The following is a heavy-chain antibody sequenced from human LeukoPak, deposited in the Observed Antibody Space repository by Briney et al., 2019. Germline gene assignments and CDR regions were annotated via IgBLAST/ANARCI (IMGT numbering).Heavy chain of an antibody. CDR2: IYYSGST. J-gene: IGHJ5*02. D-gene: IGHD3-16*02. Sequence: SETLSLTCTVSGGSISSYYWSWIRQPAGKGLEWIGYIYYSGSTNYNPSLKSRVTISVDTSKNQFSLKLSSVTAADTAVYYCAREGVYYDYVWGSYRYNNWFDPWGQGTLVTVSS. V-gene: IGHV4-59*01. CDR3: AREGVYYDYVWGSYRYNNWFDP. CDR1: GGSISSYY.